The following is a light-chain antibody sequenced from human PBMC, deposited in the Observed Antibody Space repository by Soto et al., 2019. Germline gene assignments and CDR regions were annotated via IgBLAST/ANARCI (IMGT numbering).Light chain of an antibody. Sequence: EIVMTQSPATLSVSPGERATLSCRASQSVSSKLAWYQQKPGQAPRVLIFGASTRATGIPARFSGSGSGTEFTLTISSLQSEDSAVYYCQHYNDWPPTWTFGQGTRVEIK. V-gene: IGKV3-15*01. CDR3: QHYNDWPPTWT. CDR1: QSVSSK. J-gene: IGKJ1*01. CDR2: GAS.